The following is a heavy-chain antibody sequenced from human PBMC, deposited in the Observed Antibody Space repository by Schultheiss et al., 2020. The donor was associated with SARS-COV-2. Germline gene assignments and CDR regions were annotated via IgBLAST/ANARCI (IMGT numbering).Heavy chain of an antibody. CDR1: GYSFTSYW. Sequence: GESLKISCKGSGYSFTSYWISWVRQMPGKGLEWMGTIDPTDSYTNYSPSFQGHVTISADMSISTAYLQWTSLKASDAAMYYCARLDTGYDPEVDLWGRGTQVTVSS. CDR3: ARLDTGYDPEVDL. J-gene: IGHJ5*02. CDR2: IDPTDSYT. V-gene: IGHV5-10-1*01. D-gene: IGHD5-12*01.